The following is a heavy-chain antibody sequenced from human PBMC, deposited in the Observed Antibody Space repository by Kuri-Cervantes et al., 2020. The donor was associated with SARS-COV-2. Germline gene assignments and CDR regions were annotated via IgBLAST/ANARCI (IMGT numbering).Heavy chain of an antibody. CDR3: ATDFGYSSSSHADY. D-gene: IGHD6-6*01. CDR1: GYTLTELS. Sequence: ASVKVSCKVSGYTLTELSMHWVRQAPGKGLEWMGGFDPEDGETIYAQKFQGRVTMTEDTSTDTAYMELSSLRSEDTAVYYCATDFGYSSSSHADYWGQGTLVTVS. V-gene: IGHV1-24*01. CDR2: FDPEDGET. J-gene: IGHJ4*02.